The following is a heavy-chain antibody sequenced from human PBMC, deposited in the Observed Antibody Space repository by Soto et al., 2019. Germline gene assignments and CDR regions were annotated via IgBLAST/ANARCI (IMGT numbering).Heavy chain of an antibody. Sequence: QVQLQESGPGLVKPSQTLSLTCTVSGGSISSGGYYWSWIRQHPGKGLEWIGYIYYSGSTYYNPSPXSXXTISVDTSKKQFSLKLSSVTAADTAVYYCARGGSSSPDFDDWGQGTLVTVSS. CDR1: GGSISSGGYY. CDR2: IYYSGST. CDR3: ARGGSSSPDFDD. J-gene: IGHJ4*02. D-gene: IGHD6-13*01. V-gene: IGHV4-31*03.